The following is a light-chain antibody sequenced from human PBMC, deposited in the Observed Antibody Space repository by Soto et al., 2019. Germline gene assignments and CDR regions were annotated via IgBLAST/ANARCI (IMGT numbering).Light chain of an antibody. Sequence: QSVLTQPASVSGSPGQSITISCTGTSSNVGSYNLVSWYQQHPGKAPKPMIYEVSKRPSGVXXXXSXXXSGNTASLTISGLQAEDEADYHCCSYAGSYTYVFGPGTKVTVL. CDR1: SSNVGSYNL. CDR3: CSYAGSYTYV. V-gene: IGLV2-23*02. J-gene: IGLJ1*01. CDR2: EVS.